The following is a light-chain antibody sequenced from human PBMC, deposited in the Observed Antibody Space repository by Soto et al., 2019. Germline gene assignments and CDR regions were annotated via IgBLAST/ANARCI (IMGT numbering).Light chain of an antibody. CDR1: QSVSSY. Sequence: EIVLTQSPGTLSLSPGERATLSCRASQSVSSYYLAWYQQKPGQAPRLLIYDASNRATGIPARFSGSVSGTDFTLTISSLEPEDFAVYYGQQRSNWPPITFGQGTRLEIK. J-gene: IGKJ5*01. CDR2: DAS. V-gene: IGKV3-11*01. CDR3: QQRSNWPPIT.